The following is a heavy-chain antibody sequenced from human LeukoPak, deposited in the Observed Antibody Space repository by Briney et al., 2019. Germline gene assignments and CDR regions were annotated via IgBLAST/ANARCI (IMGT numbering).Heavy chain of an antibody. CDR3: ARDYYGY. CDR2: ISTGVSSK. Sequence: GGSLRLSCAASGFTFSDYYMSWIRQAPGKGLEWVSYISTGVSSKFYAESVKGRFTISRDNAKNTLYLQMNGLRVEDTAVYYCARDYYGYWGQGTLVTVSS. D-gene: IGHD1-26*01. CDR1: GFTFSDYY. J-gene: IGHJ4*02. V-gene: IGHV3-11*04.